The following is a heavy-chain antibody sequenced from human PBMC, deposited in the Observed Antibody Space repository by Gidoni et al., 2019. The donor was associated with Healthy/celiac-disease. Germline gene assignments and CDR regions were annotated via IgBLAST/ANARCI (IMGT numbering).Heavy chain of an antibody. D-gene: IGHD3-16*02. Sequence: QITLKESGPTLVKPTQTLTLTCTFSGFSLSTSGVGVGWIRQPPGKAMEWLALIYWDDDKRYSPSLKSRLTITKDTSKNQVVLTMTNMDPVDTATYYCAHALVITFGGVIARDYGMDVWGQGTTVTVSS. J-gene: IGHJ6*02. V-gene: IGHV2-5*02. CDR2: IYWDDDK. CDR1: GFSLSTSGVG. CDR3: AHALVITFGGVIARDYGMDV.